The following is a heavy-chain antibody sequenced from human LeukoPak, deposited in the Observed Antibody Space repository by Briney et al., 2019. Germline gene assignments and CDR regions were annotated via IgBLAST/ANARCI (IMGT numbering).Heavy chain of an antibody. CDR2: IYYSGST. V-gene: IGHV4-61*01. J-gene: IGHJ6*02. Sequence: SETLSLTCTVSGYSISSGYYWGWIRQPPGKGLEWIGYIYYSGSTNYNPSLKSRVTMSVDTSKNQFSLKLSSVTAADTAVYYCARGGTIKNGMDVWGQGTTVTVSS. D-gene: IGHD1-14*01. CDR3: ARGGTIKNGMDV. CDR1: GYSISSGYY.